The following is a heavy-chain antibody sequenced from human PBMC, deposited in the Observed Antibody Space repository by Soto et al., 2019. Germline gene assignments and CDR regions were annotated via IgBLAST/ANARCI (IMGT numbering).Heavy chain of an antibody. D-gene: IGHD2-15*01. Sequence: GGSLRLSCAASGFSFSNYWMHWVRQAPGKGLVWVALINYDGTRKYYADSVKGRFTISRDNSKNTLYLQMNSLRAEDTALYYCAKGRYCSGGSCYSNAFDIWGQGTMVTVSS. J-gene: IGHJ3*02. CDR2: INYDGTRK. V-gene: IGHV3-74*01. CDR3: AKGRYCSGGSCYSNAFDI. CDR1: GFSFSNYW.